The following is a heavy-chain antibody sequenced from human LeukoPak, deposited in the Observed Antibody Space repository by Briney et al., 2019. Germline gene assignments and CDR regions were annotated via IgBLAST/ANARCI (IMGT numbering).Heavy chain of an antibody. CDR2: IYSGGTT. Sequence: PGGSLRLSCAASGLTFSSYWMSWVRQAPGKGLEWVSVIYSGGTTYYADSVKGRFSISRDNSKNTVYLQMNSLRVEDTAVYYCARNSIFDCWGQGTLVTVSS. CDR1: GLTFSSYW. J-gene: IGHJ4*02. V-gene: IGHV3-66*01. CDR3: ARNSIFDC.